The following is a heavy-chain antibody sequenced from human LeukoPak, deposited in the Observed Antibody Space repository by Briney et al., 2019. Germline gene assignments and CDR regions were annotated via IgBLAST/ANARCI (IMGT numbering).Heavy chain of an antibody. CDR3: AKRLGYCSGGSCYEGSGFDY. V-gene: IGHV3-23*01. CDR2: ISGSGGST. D-gene: IGHD2-15*01. CDR1: GFSFSSYA. J-gene: IGHJ4*02. Sequence: PGGSLRLSCAASGFSFSSYAMSWVRQAPGKGLEWVSGISGSGGSTFYADSVKGRFTISRDNSKNTLYLQMNSLRAEDTAVYYCAKRLGYCSGGSCYEGSGFDYWGQGTLVTVSS.